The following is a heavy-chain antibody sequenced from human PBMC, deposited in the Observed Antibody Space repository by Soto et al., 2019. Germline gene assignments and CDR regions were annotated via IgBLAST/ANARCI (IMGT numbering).Heavy chain of an antibody. V-gene: IGHV4-4*02. J-gene: IGHJ6*03. D-gene: IGHD2-8*01. CDR3: ARVGYCTNGVCPPDYYYYYMDV. CDR2: IYHSGST. Sequence: QVQLQESGPGLVKPSGTLSLTCAVSSGSISSSNWWSWVRQPPGKGLEWIGEIYHSGSTNYNPSLKRRVTISVNKSKNQFSLKLSSVTAADTAVYYCARVGYCTNGVCPPDYYYYYMDVWGTGTTVTVSS. CDR1: SGSISSSNW.